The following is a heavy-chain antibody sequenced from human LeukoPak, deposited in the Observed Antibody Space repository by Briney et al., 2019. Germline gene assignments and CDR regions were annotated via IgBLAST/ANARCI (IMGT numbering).Heavy chain of an antibody. CDR3: ARGYCSSGNCPSFDY. D-gene: IGHD2-15*01. J-gene: IGHJ4*02. V-gene: IGHV4-34*01. CDR2: INHSGST. CDR1: GGSFSGYY. Sequence: SETLSLTCAVYGGSFSGYYWSWIRQPPGNGLEWIGEINHSGSTNYNPSLKSRVTISIDRSKNQFSLELNSVTAADTAVYYCARGYCSSGNCPSFDYWGQGTLVTVSS.